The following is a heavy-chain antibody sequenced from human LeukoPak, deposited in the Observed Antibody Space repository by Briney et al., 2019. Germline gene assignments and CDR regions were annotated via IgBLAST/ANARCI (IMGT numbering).Heavy chain of an antibody. CDR2: IIPIFGTA. D-gene: IGHD1-7*01. J-gene: IGHJ6*03. Sequence: ASVKVSCKASGGTFSSYAISWVRQAPGQGLEWMGGIIPIFGTAIYAQKFQGRVTMTEDTSTDTAYMELSSLRSEDTAVYYCATSKTTTHYYYYMDVWGKGTTVTVSS. V-gene: IGHV1-69*06. CDR1: GGTFSSYA. CDR3: ATSKTTTHYYYYMDV.